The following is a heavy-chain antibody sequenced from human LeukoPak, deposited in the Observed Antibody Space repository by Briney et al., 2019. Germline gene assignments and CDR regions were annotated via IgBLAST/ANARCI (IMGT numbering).Heavy chain of an antibody. D-gene: IGHD1-26*01. CDR3: AREVGIRGHFDY. CDR2: INAGNGNT. V-gene: IGHV1-3*01. Sequence: ASVKVSCKASGYTFTSYAMHWVRQAPGQRLEWMGWINAGNGNTKYSQKFQGRVTMTRDTSTSTVYMELSSLRPEDTAVYYCAREVGIRGHFDYWGRGTPVTVSS. J-gene: IGHJ4*02. CDR1: GYTFTSYA.